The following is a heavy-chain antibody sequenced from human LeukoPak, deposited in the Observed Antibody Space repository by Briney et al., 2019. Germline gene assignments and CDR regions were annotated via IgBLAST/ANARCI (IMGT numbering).Heavy chain of an antibody. CDR2: FDPEDGET. CDR3: ATGRFGELLFFTFDY. CDR1: GYTLTELS. Sequence: GASVKVSCKVSGYTLTELSMHWVRQAPGKGLEWRGGFDPEDGETIYAQKFQGRVTMTEDTSTDTAYMELSSLRSEDTAVYYCATGRFGELLFFTFDYWGQGTLVTVSS. D-gene: IGHD3-10*01. J-gene: IGHJ4*02. V-gene: IGHV1-24*01.